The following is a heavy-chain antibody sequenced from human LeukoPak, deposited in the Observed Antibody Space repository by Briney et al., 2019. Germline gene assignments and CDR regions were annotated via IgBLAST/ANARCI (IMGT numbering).Heavy chain of an antibody. J-gene: IGHJ4*02. V-gene: IGHV1-2*02. CDR2: INPNSGGT. CDR3: ARRPLVAVAGLDY. CDR1: GYTFTGCY. Sequence: GASVTVSCKASGYTFTGCYMHWVRQAPGQGLDGMGWINPNSGGTNYAQKFQGRVTMTRDTSINTAYMELSRLRSDDTAVYYCARRPLVAVAGLDYWGQGTLVTVSS. D-gene: IGHD6-19*01.